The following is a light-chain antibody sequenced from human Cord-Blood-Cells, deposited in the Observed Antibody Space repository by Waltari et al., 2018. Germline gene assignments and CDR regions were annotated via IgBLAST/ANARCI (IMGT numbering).Light chain of an antibody. J-gene: IGLJ3*02. CDR2: DVS. CDR3: CSYAGSYTLV. Sequence: QSALTQPRSVSGSPGQSVTISCTGTSSDVGGYNFVSWYQQHPGKAPKLMIYDVSKRPSGVPDRFSGSTSGNTASLTISGRQAEDEADYYCCSYAGSYTLVFGGGTKLTVL. CDR1: SSDVGGYNF. V-gene: IGLV2-11*01.